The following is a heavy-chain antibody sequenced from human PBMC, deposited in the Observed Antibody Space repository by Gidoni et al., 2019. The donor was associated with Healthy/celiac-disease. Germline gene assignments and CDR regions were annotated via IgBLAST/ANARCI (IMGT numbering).Heavy chain of an antibody. CDR1: GGSVSGYY. CDR3: ARGTRARYNYYYYGMDV. CDR2: INHSGST. Sequence: QQWGAGLLKTSETLSLTCAVYGGSVSGYYWSWIRQPPGKGLEWIGEINHSGSTNYNPSLKSRVTISVDTSKNQFSLKLSSVTAADTAVYYCARGTRARYNYYYYGMDVCGQGTTVTVSS. D-gene: IGHD1-20*01. V-gene: IGHV4-34*01. J-gene: IGHJ6*02.